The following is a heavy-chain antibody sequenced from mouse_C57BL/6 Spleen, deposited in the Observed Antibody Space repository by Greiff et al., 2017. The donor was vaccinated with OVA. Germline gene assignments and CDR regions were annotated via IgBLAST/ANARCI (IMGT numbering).Heavy chain of an antibody. D-gene: IGHD1-1*01. J-gene: IGHJ2*01. CDR2: INPNNGGT. CDR3: ARDYYGSRGLFDY. Sequence: EVQLQQSGPELVKPGASVKIPCKASGYTFTDYNMDWVKQSHGKSLEWIGDINPNNGGTIYNQKFKGKATLTVDKSSSTAYMELRSLTSEDTAVYYCARDYYGSRGLFDYWGQGTTLTVSS. CDR1: GYTFTDYN. V-gene: IGHV1-18*01.